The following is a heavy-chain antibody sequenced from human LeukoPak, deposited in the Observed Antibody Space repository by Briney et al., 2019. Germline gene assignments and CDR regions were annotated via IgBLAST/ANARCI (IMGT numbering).Heavy chain of an antibody. CDR2: IWFDGSKK. CDR1: GVTFTGYG. D-gene: IGHD4-17*01. CDR3: ARFYGDYQAFDY. Sequence: PGGSLRLSCAASGVTFTGYGMHWVRQAPGKGLEWAAVIWFDGSKKYYIDSVKGRFTISRDDSKNSLYLQMNSLRAEDTAVYYCARFYGDYQAFDYWGQGTLVTVSS. J-gene: IGHJ4*02. V-gene: IGHV3-33*01.